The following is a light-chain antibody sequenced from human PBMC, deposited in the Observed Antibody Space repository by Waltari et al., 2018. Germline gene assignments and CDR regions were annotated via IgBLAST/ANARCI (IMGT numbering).Light chain of an antibody. V-gene: IGKV2-30*02. CDR3: MQATQWPLT. J-gene: IGKJ1*01. CDR1: QSLVHSDGKTY. Sequence: DVVMTQCPLSLPVTLGQPATISCRSSQSLVHSDGKTYLNWFHQRPGQSPRRLIYKVFSRESGVPDRFSGSGSGNDFTLKISRVEAEDVGTYYCMQATQWPLTFGQGTKVEIK. CDR2: KVF.